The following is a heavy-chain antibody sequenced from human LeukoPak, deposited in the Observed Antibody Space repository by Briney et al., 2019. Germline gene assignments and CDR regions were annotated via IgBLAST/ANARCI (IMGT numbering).Heavy chain of an antibody. CDR1: GYTFTGYY. CDR3: ARGPAYNDSSGYPRDY. J-gene: IGHJ4*02. CDR2: INPSTGGT. V-gene: IGHV1-2*04. D-gene: IGHD3-22*01. Sequence: GASVKVSCKASGYTFTGYYMHWVRQAPGQGLEWMGWINPSTGGTNYAQKFQGWVTMTRDTSISTAYMELSRLRSDDTAVYYCARGPAYNDSSGYPRDYWGRGTLVTVSS.